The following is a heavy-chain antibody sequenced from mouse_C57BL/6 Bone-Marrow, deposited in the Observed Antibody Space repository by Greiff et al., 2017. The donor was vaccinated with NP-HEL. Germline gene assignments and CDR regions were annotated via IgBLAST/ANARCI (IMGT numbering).Heavy chain of an antibody. V-gene: IGHV2-5*01. D-gene: IGHD2-5*01. Sequence: VKLVESGPGLVQPSQSLSITCTVSGFSLTSYGVHWVRQSPGKGLEWLGVIWRGGSTDYNAAFMSRLSITKDNSKSQVFFKMNSLQADDTAIYYCAKSIYYSNFYAMDYWGQGTSVTVSS. CDR2: IWRGGST. J-gene: IGHJ4*01. CDR3: AKSIYYSNFYAMDY. CDR1: GFSLTSYG.